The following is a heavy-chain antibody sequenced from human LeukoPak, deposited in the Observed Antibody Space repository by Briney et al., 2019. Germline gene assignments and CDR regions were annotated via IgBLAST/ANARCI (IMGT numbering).Heavy chain of an antibody. CDR3: ARGGDT. D-gene: IGHD3-16*01. CDR1: GGSISSYY. Sequence: SETLSLTCTVSGGSISSYYWSWVRQPPGKGLEWIGFVYYTGSTNYSPSLKSRVTISVDTSKNQSSLKLRSVTAADTAVYYCARGGDTWGQGTLVTVSS. CDR2: VYYTGST. J-gene: IGHJ4*02. V-gene: IGHV4-59*01.